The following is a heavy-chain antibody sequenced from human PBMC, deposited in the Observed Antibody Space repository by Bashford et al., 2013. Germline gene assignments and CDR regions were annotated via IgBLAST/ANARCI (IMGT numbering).Heavy chain of an antibody. CDR1: GDTFSTYA. J-gene: IGHJ3*02. V-gene: IGHV1-69*10. D-gene: IGHD2-15*01. CDR3: ARTKNNPLSWWKLLVVSFDI. CDR2: IIPALDVT. Sequence: VASVKVSCKVSGDTFSTYAFSWVRQAPGQGFEYMGGIIPALDVTHFAQNFQGRVTISADDSTTTVSMDLSSLRSEDTAVYYCARTKNNPLSWWKLLVVSFDIVGTKGQVVTVS.